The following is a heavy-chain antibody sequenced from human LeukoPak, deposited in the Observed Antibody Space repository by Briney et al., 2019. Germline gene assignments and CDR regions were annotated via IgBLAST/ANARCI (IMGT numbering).Heavy chain of an antibody. J-gene: IGHJ3*02. CDR3: AREGLSCSGSCPDAFDI. D-gene: IGHD2-15*01. CDR2: IYHSGST. CDR1: GGSISSGGYY. V-gene: IGHV4-30-2*01. Sequence: KSSQTLSLTCTVSGGSISSGGYYWSWIRQPPGKGLEWIGYIYHSGSTYYNPSLKSRVTISVDTSKNQFSLKLSSVTAADTAVYYCAREGLSCSGSCPDAFDIWGQGTMVTVSS.